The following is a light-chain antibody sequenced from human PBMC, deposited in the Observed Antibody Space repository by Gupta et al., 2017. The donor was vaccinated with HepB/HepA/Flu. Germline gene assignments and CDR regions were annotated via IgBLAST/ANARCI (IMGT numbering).Light chain of an antibody. Sequence: DIVMTQSPDSLAVSLGERATINCKSSQSVLYSSNNKNYLAWYQQKPGQPPKLLIYWASTRESGVPDRFSGSGSGTDFTLTISSLQAEDVAVYYCQQYYSTPGTFGQGTKVENK. J-gene: IGKJ1*01. V-gene: IGKV4-1*01. CDR1: QSVLYSSNNKNY. CDR3: QQYYSTPGT. CDR2: WAS.